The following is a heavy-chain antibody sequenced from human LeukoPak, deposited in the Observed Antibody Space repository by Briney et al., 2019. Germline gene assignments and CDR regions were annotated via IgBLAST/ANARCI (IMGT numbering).Heavy chain of an antibody. D-gene: IGHD6-13*01. J-gene: IGHJ4*02. V-gene: IGHV3-30*02. CDR2: IRYDGSNK. CDR3: AEWYSSSFDY. Sequence: TGGSLRLSCAASGFTFSSYGMHWVRQAPGKGLEWVAFIRYDGSNKYYADSVKGRFTISRDNSKNTLYLQMNSLRAEETAVYYCAEWYSSSFDYWGQGTLVTVSS. CDR1: GFTFSSYG.